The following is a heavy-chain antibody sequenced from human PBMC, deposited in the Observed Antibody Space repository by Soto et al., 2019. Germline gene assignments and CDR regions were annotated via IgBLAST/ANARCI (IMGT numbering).Heavy chain of an antibody. D-gene: IGHD2-2*01. J-gene: IGHJ6*02. CDR1: GGSITSSSYS. Sequence: SETLSLTCAASGGSITSSSYSWGWVRQPPGKGLERIATFYYRENTHYNPSLKSRVTISVDTSKNHFSVKLSSVTAADTAVYYCARLGGHCSSSSCFGFYGMDVWGQGTTVTSP. V-gene: IGHV4-39*02. CDR3: ARLGGHCSSSSCFGFYGMDV. CDR2: FYYRENT.